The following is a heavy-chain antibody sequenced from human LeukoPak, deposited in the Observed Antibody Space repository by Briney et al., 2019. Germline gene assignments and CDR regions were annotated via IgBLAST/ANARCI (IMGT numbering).Heavy chain of an antibody. CDR3: AKPPGYYQYLDY. D-gene: IGHD3-9*01. CDR2: IIPIFGTA. CDR1: GGTFSSYA. Sequence: SVKVSCKASGGTFSSYAISWVRQAPGQGLEWMGRIIPIFGTANYAQKFQGRVTITADESTSTAYMELSSLRSEDTAVYYCAKPPGYYQYLDYWGQGTLVTVSS. J-gene: IGHJ4*02. V-gene: IGHV1-69*13.